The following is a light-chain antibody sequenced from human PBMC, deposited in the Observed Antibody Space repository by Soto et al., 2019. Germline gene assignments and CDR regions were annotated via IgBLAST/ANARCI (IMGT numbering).Light chain of an antibody. CDR2: SNN. CDR1: SSNIGSNT. CDR3: AAWDDSLNGDV. J-gene: IGLJ1*01. V-gene: IGLV1-44*01. Sequence: QSVLTQPPSASGTPGQRVTISCSGSSSNIGSNTVHWYQQLPGTAPKLLIYSNNQRPSGVPDRFSGSKSGTSASLAISGLQSEDEADYYCAAWDDSLNGDVFGTGTKLTVL.